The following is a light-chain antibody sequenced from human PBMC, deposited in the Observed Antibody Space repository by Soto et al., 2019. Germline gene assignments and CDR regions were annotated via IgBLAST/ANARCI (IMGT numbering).Light chain of an antibody. Sequence: EVVLTQSPGTLSLSPGERATLSCRASQSVSNNYFAWYQQKPGQAPRLIIFGSTDWATGTPDLFSGSWSGTDFTLTISRLEPDDVAVYYCQQYSSSPPYTFGQGTKLEIK. CDR3: QQYSSSPPYT. J-gene: IGKJ2*01. CDR2: GST. CDR1: QSVSNNY. V-gene: IGKV3-20*01.